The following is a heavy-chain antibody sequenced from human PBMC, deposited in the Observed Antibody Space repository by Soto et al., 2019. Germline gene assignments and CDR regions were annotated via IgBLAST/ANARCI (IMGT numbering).Heavy chain of an antibody. V-gene: IGHV3-48*01. CDR1: GFTFSSYS. CDR2: ISSSSSSTI. J-gene: IGHJ4*02. D-gene: IGHD6-13*01. Sequence: EVQLVESGGGLVQPGGSLRLSCAASGFTFSSYSMNWVRQAPGKGLEWVSYISSSSSSTIYYADSVKGRFTISRDNAKNSLYLQMNSLRAEDTAVYYCASASSSWNGALRFDYWGQGTLVTVSS. CDR3: ASASSSWNGALRFDY.